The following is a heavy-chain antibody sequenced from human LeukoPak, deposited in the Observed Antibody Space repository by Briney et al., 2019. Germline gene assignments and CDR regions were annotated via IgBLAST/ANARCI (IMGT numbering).Heavy chain of an antibody. CDR3: ARDGGLYCGGDCYFDY. Sequence: EASVKVSCKVSGYTLTELSMHWVRQAPGKGLEWMGGFDPEDGETTYAQKFQGRVTMTRDTSASTAYMELSSLRSEDTAVYYCARDGGLYCGGDCYFDYWGQGTLVTVSS. D-gene: IGHD2-21*02. CDR1: GYTLTELS. CDR2: FDPEDGET. J-gene: IGHJ4*02. V-gene: IGHV1-24*01.